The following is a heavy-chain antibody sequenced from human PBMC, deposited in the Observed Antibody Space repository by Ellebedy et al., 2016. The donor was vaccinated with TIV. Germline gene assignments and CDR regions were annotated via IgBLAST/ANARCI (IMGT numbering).Heavy chain of an antibody. V-gene: IGHV4-39*07. CDR3: ARARYYGSGIASGGWFDP. CDR1: GGSIKMFDYH. D-gene: IGHD3-10*01. Sequence: SETLSLTCTVSGGSIKMFDYHWAWIRQPPGQGLQWIGTISYSGSTYHNPSLKSRVTMSVDASKNQFFMNLPSVTAADTAVYYCARARYYGSGIASGGWFDPWGQGALVAVSS. J-gene: IGHJ5*02. CDR2: ISYSGST.